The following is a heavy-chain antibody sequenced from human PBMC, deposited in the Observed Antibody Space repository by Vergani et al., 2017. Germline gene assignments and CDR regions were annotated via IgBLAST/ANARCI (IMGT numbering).Heavy chain of an antibody. CDR3: AREQAAAGMGNYYYYGMDV. D-gene: IGHD6-13*01. V-gene: IGHV1-8*01. CDR1: GYTFTSYD. Sequence: QVQLVQSGAEVKKPGASVKVSCKASGYTFTSYDINWVRQATGQGLEWMGWMNPNSGNTGYAQKFQGRVTMTRNTSISTAYMELSSLRSEDTAVYYCAREQAAAGMGNYYYYGMDVWGQGTTVTVSS. J-gene: IGHJ6*02. CDR2: MNPNSGNT.